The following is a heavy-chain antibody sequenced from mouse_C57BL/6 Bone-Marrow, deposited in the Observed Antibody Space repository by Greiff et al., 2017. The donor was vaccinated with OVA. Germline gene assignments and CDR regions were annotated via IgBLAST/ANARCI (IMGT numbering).Heavy chain of an antibody. J-gene: IGHJ1*03. Sequence: QVQLKQSGPELVKPGASVKISCKASGYSFTSYYIHWVKQRPGQGLEWIGWIYPGSGNTKYNEKFKGKATLTADTSSSTAYMQLSSLTSEDSAVYYCARSGGLTYWYFDVWGTGTTVTVSS. CDR1: GYSFTSYY. CDR2: IYPGSGNT. D-gene: IGHD4-1*01. CDR3: ARSGGLTYWYFDV. V-gene: IGHV1-66*01.